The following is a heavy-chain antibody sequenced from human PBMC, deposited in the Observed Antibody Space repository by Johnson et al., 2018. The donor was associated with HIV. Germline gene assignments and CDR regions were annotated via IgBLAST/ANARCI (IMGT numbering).Heavy chain of an antibody. CDR1: GFTFSDYY. CDR3: GMSGVEDAAFDI. Sequence: QMLLVESGGTLAKPALSPRLSCAASGFTFSDYYMSWIRQAPGKGLEWVSYIGGSDTTIYYADSVKGRFTISRDNSKNTLYLQMNSLRAEDTAVFYCGMSGVEDAAFDIWGQGTMVTVSS. J-gene: IGHJ3*02. D-gene: IGHD7-27*01. CDR2: IGGSDTTI. V-gene: IGHV3-11*04.